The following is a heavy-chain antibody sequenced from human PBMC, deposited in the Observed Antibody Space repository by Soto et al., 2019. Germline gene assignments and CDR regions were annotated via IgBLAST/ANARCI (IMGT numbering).Heavy chain of an antibody. CDR3: ARVTAGRYYDSSGYYYYYYYYGMDV. CDR1: GFTFSSYG. CDR2: ISYDGSNK. Sequence: PGGSLRLSCAASGFTFSSYGMHWVRQAPGKGLEWVAVISYDGSNKYYADSVKGRFTISRDNSKNTLYLQMNSLRAEDTAVYYCARVTAGRYYDSSGYYYYYYYYGMDVWGQGTTVTVSS. V-gene: IGHV3-30*03. D-gene: IGHD3-22*01. J-gene: IGHJ6*02.